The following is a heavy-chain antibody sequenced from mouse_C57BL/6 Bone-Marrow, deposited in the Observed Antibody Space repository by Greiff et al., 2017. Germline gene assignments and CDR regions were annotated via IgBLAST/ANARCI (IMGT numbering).Heavy chain of an antibody. J-gene: IGHJ1*03. V-gene: IGHV1-81*01. CDR2: IYPRSGNT. D-gene: IGHD5-1*01. Sequence: VQLQQSGAELVRPGASVKLSCKASGYTFTCYCISWVKQRTGQGLEWIGAIYPRSGNTYYNEKFKGKATLTADKSSSTAYVELRSLTSEASAVXFYAGVPGCIDVWGTGTTVTVSS. CDR1: GYTFTCYC. CDR3: AGVPGCIDV.